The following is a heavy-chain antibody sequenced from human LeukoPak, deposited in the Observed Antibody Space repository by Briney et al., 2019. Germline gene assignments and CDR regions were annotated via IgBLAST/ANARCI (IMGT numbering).Heavy chain of an antibody. CDR1: GYTFTGYY. CDR3: ARGDSDFWSGPPLFDP. D-gene: IGHD3-3*01. V-gene: IGHV1-2*02. CDR2: INPNSGGT. Sequence: GASVKVSCKASGYTFTGYYMHWVRQAPGQGLEWMGWINPNSGGTNYAQKFQGRVTMTRDTSISTAYMELSRLRSDDTAVYYCARGDSDFWSGPPLFDPWGQGTLVTVSS. J-gene: IGHJ5*02.